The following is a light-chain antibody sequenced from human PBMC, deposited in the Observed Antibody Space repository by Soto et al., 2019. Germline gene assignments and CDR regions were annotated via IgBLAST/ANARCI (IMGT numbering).Light chain of an antibody. Sequence: DIQMTQSPSSLSASVGDRVTITCRASQSISSYLNWYQQKPGKAPKLLIYAASSLQSGVPSRFSGSGSATDFTLTISSLQPEDFATYYCQQSYSTSSWTFGQGTKLEIK. V-gene: IGKV1-39*01. CDR1: QSISSY. CDR2: AAS. J-gene: IGKJ2*02. CDR3: QQSYSTSSWT.